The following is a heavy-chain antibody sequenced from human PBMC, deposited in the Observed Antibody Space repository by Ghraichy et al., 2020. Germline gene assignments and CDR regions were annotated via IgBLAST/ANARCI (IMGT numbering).Heavy chain of an antibody. CDR1: GASISSSNYY. CDR3: ARQKGMPGRLGDPLLDP. V-gene: IGHV4-39*01. CDR2: VTYSGST. D-gene: IGHD3-16*01. Sequence: SETLSLTCTVSGASISSSNYYWDWIRQPPGKGLEWIGSVTYSGSTYYNPSLKSRVTMSVDTSNNQFSLNLSSVTAADTAVYYCARQKGMPGRLGDPLLDPWGQGTLVTVSS. J-gene: IGHJ5*02.